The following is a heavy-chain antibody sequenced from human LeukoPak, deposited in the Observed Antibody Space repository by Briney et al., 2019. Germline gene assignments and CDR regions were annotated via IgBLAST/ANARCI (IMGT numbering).Heavy chain of an antibody. CDR2: IYYSGST. J-gene: IGHJ6*02. CDR1: GGSISSYY. V-gene: IGHV4-59*08. CDR3: ARQYYYYYGMDV. Sequence: SETLSLTCTVSGGSISSYYWSWIRQPPGKGLEWIGYIYYSGSTNYNPSLKSRVTISVDTSKNQFSLKLSSVTAADTAVYYCARQYYYYYGMDVWGQGTTVTVSS.